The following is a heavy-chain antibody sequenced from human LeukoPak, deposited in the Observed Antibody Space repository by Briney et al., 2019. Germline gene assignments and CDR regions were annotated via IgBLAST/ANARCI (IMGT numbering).Heavy chain of an antibody. CDR3: ARALVRATMVWYFDL. V-gene: IGHV4-34*01. CDR1: GGSFSGYY. J-gene: IGHJ2*01. D-gene: IGHD5-12*01. Sequence: SETLSHTCAVSGGSFSGYYWSWIRQPPGKGLEWIGEISHSGSTNYSPSLKSRVTISVDTSKNQFSLNLSSVTAADTAVYYCARALVRATMVWYFDLWGRGTLVTVSS. CDR2: ISHSGST.